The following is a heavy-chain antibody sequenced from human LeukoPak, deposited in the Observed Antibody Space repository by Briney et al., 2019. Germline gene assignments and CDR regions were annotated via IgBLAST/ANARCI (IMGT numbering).Heavy chain of an antibody. J-gene: IGHJ4*02. CDR3: VKITSVTGGDC. V-gene: IGHV3-64D*09. Sequence: PGGSLRLSCSASGFTFSAYAMYWVRQAPGKGLEYVSGISNNGDSLFYADSVKGRFTISRDNSKNTLYLQMSSLRAEDTAVYYCVKITSVTGGDCWGQGTRLTVSS. CDR2: ISNNGDSL. D-gene: IGHD1-1*01. CDR1: GFTFSAYA.